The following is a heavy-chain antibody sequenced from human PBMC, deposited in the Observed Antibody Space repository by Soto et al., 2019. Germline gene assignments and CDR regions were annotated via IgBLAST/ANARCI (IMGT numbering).Heavy chain of an antibody. D-gene: IGHD4-4*01. CDR2: IRSKPNNYAT. CDR3: SGGQNDYNYYYYYPMDV. CDR1: GFTFSGSA. Sequence: EVQLVESGGGLVQPGESLRLSCAASGFTFSGSAMHWVRQAPGKGLGWVGRIRSKPNNYATAYAASVKGRFSISRDDSKNTAYLQVNGLKTEDTDVYYCSGGQNDYNYYYYYPMDVWGRGTTVTVSS. J-gene: IGHJ6*02. V-gene: IGHV3-73*02.